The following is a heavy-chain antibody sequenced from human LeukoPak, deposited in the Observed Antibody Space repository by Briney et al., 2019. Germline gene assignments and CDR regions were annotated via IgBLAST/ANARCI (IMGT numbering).Heavy chain of an antibody. D-gene: IGHD5-24*01. CDR1: GFTFSSYS. J-gene: IGHJ4*02. V-gene: IGHV3-21*01. Sequence: KPGGSLRLSCAASGFTFSSYSMNWVRQAPGKGLEWVSSISSSSSYIYYADSVKGRFTISRDNAKNSLYLQIKSLRAEDTAVYYTARDPGNYRDGYNYYFDYWGQGTLVTVSS. CDR2: ISSSSSYI. CDR3: ARDPGNYRDGYNYYFDY.